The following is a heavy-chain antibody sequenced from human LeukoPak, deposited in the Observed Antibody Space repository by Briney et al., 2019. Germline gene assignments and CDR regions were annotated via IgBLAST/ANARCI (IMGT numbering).Heavy chain of an antibody. CDR1: GGSFSGYY. V-gene: IGHV4-34*01. CDR3: ARGPRWGSPIQ. Sequence: TSETLSLTCAVYGGSFSGYYWSWIRQPPGKGLEWIGEVNHSGSTDYNPSLKSRVTISVDTSKNQFSLKLSSVTAADTAIYYCARGPRWGSPIQWGQGTLVTVSS. D-gene: IGHD7-27*01. CDR2: VNHSGST. J-gene: IGHJ4*02.